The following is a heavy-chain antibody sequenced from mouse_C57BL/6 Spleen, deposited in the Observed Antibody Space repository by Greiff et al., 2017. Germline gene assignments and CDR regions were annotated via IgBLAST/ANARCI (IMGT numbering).Heavy chain of an antibody. Sequence: VKLQQPGAELVRPGSSVKLSCKASGYTFTSYWMHWVKQRPIQGLEWIGNIDPSDSETHYNQKFKDKATLTVDKSSRTAYMQHSSLTSEASSVYYCARWNWGLDYWGQGTTLTVSS. CDR1: GYTFTSYW. CDR2: IDPSDSET. D-gene: IGHD4-1*01. CDR3: ARWNWGLDY. V-gene: IGHV1-52*01. J-gene: IGHJ2*01.